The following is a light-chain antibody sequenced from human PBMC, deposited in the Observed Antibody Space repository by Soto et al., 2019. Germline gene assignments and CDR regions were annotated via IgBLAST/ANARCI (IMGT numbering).Light chain of an antibody. CDR2: GAS. J-gene: IGKJ2*01. CDR1: ESVSSK. CDR3: QQYDNWPPYT. V-gene: IGKV3-15*01. Sequence: EIVITQSPATLSMSPGERATLSCRASESVSSKLAWYQQKPGQAPRLLIYGASTRATGIPARFSSSGSGTDFTLTISSLQSEDFAVYYCQQYDNWPPYTFGQGTKVDI.